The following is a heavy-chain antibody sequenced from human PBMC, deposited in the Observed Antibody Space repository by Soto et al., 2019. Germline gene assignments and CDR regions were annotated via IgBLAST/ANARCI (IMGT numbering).Heavy chain of an antibody. V-gene: IGHV4-31*03. CDR2: IYYSGST. D-gene: IGHD4-17*01. CDR1: GGSISSGGYY. J-gene: IGHJ4*02. Sequence: SETLSLTCTVSGGSISSGGYYWSWIRQHPGKGLEWIGYIYYSGSTYYNPSLKSRVTISVDTSKNQFSLKLSSVTAADTAVYYCARELHNLIYGDLDYFDYWGQGTLVTVSS. CDR3: ARELHNLIYGDLDYFDY.